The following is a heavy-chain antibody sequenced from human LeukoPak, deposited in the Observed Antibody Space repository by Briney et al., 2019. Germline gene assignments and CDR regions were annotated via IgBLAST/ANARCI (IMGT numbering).Heavy chain of an antibody. Sequence: GGSLRLSCAASGFNFRSYEMNWVRKAPGKGLEWVSYISNTDENRTYADSVKGRFTISRDNAKNSLHLEMNSLRAEDTAVYYCAREIVSAVAGNFDYWGQGTLVTVSS. D-gene: IGHD6-19*01. J-gene: IGHJ4*02. CDR1: GFNFRSYE. CDR3: AREIVSAVAGNFDY. CDR2: ISNTDENR. V-gene: IGHV3-48*03.